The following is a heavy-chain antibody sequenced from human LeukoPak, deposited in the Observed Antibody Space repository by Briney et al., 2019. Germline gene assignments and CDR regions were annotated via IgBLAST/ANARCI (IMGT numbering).Heavy chain of an antibody. J-gene: IGHJ4*02. D-gene: IGHD2-15*01. Sequence: GGSLRLSCAASGFTFSSYAMSWVRQAPGKGLEWVSGISGSGDNTYYADSVKGRFTISRDNSKNTLYVQMNSLRAEDTAVYYCARGGPIYCSGDSCYPGDYWGQGTLVTVSS. V-gene: IGHV3-23*01. CDR1: GFTFSSYA. CDR3: ARGGPIYCSGDSCYPGDY. CDR2: ISGSGDNT.